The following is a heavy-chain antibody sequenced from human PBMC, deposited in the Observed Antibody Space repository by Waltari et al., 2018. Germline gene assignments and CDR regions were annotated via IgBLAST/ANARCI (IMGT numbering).Heavy chain of an antibody. D-gene: IGHD3-10*01. Sequence: QVQLVQSGAAVKKPGASVKVSCKASGYTFTGYYMPWVRQAPGQGLEWMGWINPNSGGTNYAQKFQGRVTMTRDTSISTAYMELSRLRSDDTAVYYCARGYGSGSYYNLWAGYWGQGTLVTVSS. J-gene: IGHJ4*02. V-gene: IGHV1-2*02. CDR3: ARGYGSGSYYNLWAGY. CDR2: INPNSGGT. CDR1: GYTFTGYY.